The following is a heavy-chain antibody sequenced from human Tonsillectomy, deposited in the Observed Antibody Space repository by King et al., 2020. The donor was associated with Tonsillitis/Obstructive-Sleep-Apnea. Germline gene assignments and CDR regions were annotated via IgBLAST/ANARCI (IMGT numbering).Heavy chain of an antibody. D-gene: IGHD2-2*01. Sequence: VQLVQSGGGLVQPGRSLRLSCAASGFTFDDYAMHWVRQAPGKGLEWVSGISWNSGSIGYADSVKGRFTISRDNAQNSLYLQMNSLRAEDTAFYYCGKDIPHGDCCIIRCYHRRFDYWGQGTLVTVSS. CDR3: GKDIPHGDCCIIRCYHRRFDY. CDR1: GFTFDDYA. CDR2: ISWNSGSI. J-gene: IGHJ4*02. V-gene: IGHV3-9*01.